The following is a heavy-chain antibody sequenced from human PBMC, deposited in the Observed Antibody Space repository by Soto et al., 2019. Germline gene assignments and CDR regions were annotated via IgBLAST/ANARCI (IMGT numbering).Heavy chain of an antibody. V-gene: IGHV1-24*01. J-gene: IGHJ4*02. Sequence: QVQLVQSGAEVKKPGASVKVSCKVSGYTLTELSMHWVRQAPGKGLEWMGGFDPEDGETIYAQKFQGRVTMTEDTSTDTAYMELSSLRSEDTAVYYCATLDYGGNRSRRYFDYWGQGTLVTVSS. D-gene: IGHD4-17*01. CDR2: FDPEDGET. CDR3: ATLDYGGNRSRRYFDY. CDR1: GYTLTELS.